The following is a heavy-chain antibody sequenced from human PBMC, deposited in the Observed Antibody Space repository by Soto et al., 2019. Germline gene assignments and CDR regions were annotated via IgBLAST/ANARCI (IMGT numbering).Heavy chain of an antibody. Sequence: SETLFLTCTVSGGSVSSCSYYWSWIRQPPGKGLEWIGYIYYSGSTNYNPSLKSRVTISVDTSKNQFSLKLSSVTAADTAVYYCARDPRITGHYFDYWGQGTLVTVSS. J-gene: IGHJ4*02. CDR3: ARDPRITGHYFDY. CDR2: IYYSGST. CDR1: GGSVSSCSYY. D-gene: IGHD3-10*01. V-gene: IGHV4-61*01.